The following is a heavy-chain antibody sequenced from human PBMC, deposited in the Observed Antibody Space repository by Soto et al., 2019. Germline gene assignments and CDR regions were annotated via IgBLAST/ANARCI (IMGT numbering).Heavy chain of an antibody. V-gene: IGHV3-11*01. CDR3: ARKNLISYYYYMDV. CDR1: GFTFSDYY. D-gene: IGHD2-8*01. Sequence: GGSLRLSCAASGFTFSDYYMSWIRQAPGKGLEWVSYISSSGSTIYYADSVKGRFTISRDNAKNSLYLQMNSLRAEDTAVYYCARKNLISYYYYMDVWGKGTTVTVSS. J-gene: IGHJ6*03. CDR2: ISSSGSTI.